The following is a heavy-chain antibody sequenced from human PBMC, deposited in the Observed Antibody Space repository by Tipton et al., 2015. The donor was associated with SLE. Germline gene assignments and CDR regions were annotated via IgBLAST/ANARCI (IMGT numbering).Heavy chain of an antibody. Sequence: LRLSCAVYGGSFSGYYWSWIRQPPGKGLEWIGEINHSGSTNYNPSLKSRVTISVDTSKNQFSLKLSSVTAADTAVYYCARQSGAAYFDYWGQGTLVTVSS. V-gene: IGHV4-34*01. CDR1: GGSFSGYY. D-gene: IGHD6-25*01. CDR3: ARQSGAAYFDY. CDR2: INHSGST. J-gene: IGHJ4*02.